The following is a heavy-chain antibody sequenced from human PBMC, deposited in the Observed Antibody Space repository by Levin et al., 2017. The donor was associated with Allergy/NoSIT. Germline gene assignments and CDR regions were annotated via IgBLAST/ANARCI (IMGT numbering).Heavy chain of an antibody. J-gene: IGHJ4*02. D-gene: IGHD6-13*01. V-gene: IGHV3-7*05. CDR1: GFNFRSFW. CDR2: IKQDGSEE. Sequence: LSLTCAASGFNFRSFWMGWVRQAPGKGLEWVANIKQDGSEEYYVDSVRGRFTIFRDNFKNSLYLQMNSLRADDTALYFCARIPDSSSWYFDLWGQGTLVTVSS. CDR3: ARIPDSSSWYFDL.